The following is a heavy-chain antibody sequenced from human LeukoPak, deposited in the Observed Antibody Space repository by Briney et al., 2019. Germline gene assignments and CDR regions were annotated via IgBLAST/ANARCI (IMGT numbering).Heavy chain of an antibody. CDR1: GYTFTGYY. CDR3: ARAGSDYDSSGYCFDY. CDR2: INPNSGGT. V-gene: IGHV1-2*02. J-gene: IGHJ4*02. Sequence: GASVKVSCKASGYTFTGYYMHWVRQASGQGLEWMGWINPNSGGTNYAQKFQGRVTMSRDTSISTAYMELSRLRSDDTAVYYCARAGSDYDSSGYCFDYWGQGTLVTVSS. D-gene: IGHD3-22*01.